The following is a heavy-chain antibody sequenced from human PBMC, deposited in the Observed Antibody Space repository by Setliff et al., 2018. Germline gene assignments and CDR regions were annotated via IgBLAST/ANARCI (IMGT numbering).Heavy chain of an antibody. Sequence: PGGSLRLSCAASGFTFSTYSMSWARQAPGKGLEWVSAISGDSVSIYYVDSVRGRFTISRDNSKNTLYLQMNNLRDEDTAVYYCANHNPARWAVYTTPIDYWGQGTQVTVSS. J-gene: IGHJ4*02. CDR1: GFTFSTYS. V-gene: IGHV3-23*01. CDR3: ANHNPARWAVYTTPIDY. D-gene: IGHD6-19*01. CDR2: ISGDSVSI.